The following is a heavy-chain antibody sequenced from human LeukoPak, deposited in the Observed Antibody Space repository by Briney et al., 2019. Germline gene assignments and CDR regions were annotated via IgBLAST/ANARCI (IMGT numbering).Heavy chain of an antibody. Sequence: GASVKVSCKASGYTFTSYGTSWVRQAPGQGLEWMGWISAYNGNTNYAQKLQGRVTMTTDTSTSTAYMELRSLRSDDTAVYYCARDHGCSSTSCFLWMNNWFDPWGQGTLVTVSS. D-gene: IGHD2-2*01. CDR2: ISAYNGNT. J-gene: IGHJ5*02. CDR1: GYTFTSYG. CDR3: ARDHGCSSTSCFLWMNNWFDP. V-gene: IGHV1-18*01.